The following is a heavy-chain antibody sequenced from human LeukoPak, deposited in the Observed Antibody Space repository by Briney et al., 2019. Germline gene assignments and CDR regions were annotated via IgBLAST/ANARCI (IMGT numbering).Heavy chain of an antibody. CDR3: ARGGVAAKYYFDY. CDR2: MFYNGAT. CDR1: GGSISSSDYY. D-gene: IGHD3-10*01. V-gene: IGHV4-39*07. J-gene: IGHJ4*02. Sequence: PSETLSLTCSVSGGSISSSDYYWGWIRQPPGKGLEWIGIMFYNGATKSNPSLSSRITMSIDTSKNQFSLKLSSVTAADTAVYYCARGGVAAKYYFDYWGQGTLVTVSS.